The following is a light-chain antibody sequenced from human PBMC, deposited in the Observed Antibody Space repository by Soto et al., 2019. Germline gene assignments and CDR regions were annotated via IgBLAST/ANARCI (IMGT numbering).Light chain of an antibody. Sequence: EIVLTQSPGTLSLSPGERATLSCRASQSVSSIYLAWYQQKPGQAPRLLIYGASSRPTGIPDMFSGSGSGTDFPITISRLDPEDFAVYYWQQYGSSALTFGGGTKVEIK. J-gene: IGKJ4*01. CDR2: GAS. CDR1: QSVSSIY. V-gene: IGKV3-20*01. CDR3: QQYGSSALT.